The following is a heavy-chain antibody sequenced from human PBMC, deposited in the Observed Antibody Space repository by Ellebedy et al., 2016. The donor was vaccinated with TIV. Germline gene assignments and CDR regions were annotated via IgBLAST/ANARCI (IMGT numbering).Heavy chain of an antibody. CDR1: GFSFRSYW. CDR2: IYQDGSDQ. V-gene: IGHV3-7*01. J-gene: IGHJ5*02. Sequence: GESLKISCAASGFSFRSYWMSWVRQAPGKGLGWVANIYQDGSDQYYADSVKGRFTISRDNANKSLFLQMNSLRVDDTAVYYCARRGSYGDYAVQVNSWFDTWGQGTLVSVSS. D-gene: IGHD4-17*01. CDR3: ARRGSYGDYAVQVNSWFDT.